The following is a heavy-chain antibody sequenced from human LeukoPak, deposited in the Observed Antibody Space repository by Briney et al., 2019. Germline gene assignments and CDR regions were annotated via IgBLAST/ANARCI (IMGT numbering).Heavy chain of an antibody. CDR1: GYSISSGYY. Sequence: NTSETLSLTCAVSGYSISSGYYWGWIRQPPGKGLEWIGYIYYSGSTNYNPSLKSRVTISVDTSKNQFSLKLSSVTAADTAVYYCAREEKGWEGWNDGGGNWFDPWGQGTLVTVSS. CDR3: AREEKGWEGWNDGGGNWFDP. CDR2: IYYSGST. J-gene: IGHJ5*02. V-gene: IGHV4-61*01. D-gene: IGHD1-1*01.